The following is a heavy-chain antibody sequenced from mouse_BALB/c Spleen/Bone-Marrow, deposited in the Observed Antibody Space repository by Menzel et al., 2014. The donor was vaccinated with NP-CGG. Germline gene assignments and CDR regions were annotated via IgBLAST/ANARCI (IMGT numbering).Heavy chain of an antibody. J-gene: IGHJ3*01. CDR3: ARGYYDYPAWFAY. CDR1: GFDFSRYW. CDR2: INPDSSTI. V-gene: IGHV4-1*02. Sequence: EVQVVESGGGLVQPGGSLKLSCAASGFDFSRYWMSWVRQAPGKGLEWIGEINPDSSTINYTPSLKDKFIISRDNAKNTLYLQMSKVRSEDTALYYCARGYYDYPAWFAYWGQGTPVTVSA. D-gene: IGHD2-4*01.